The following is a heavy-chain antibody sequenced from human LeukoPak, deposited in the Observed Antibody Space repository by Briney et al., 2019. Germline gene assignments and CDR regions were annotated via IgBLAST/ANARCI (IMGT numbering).Heavy chain of an antibody. D-gene: IGHD6-6*01. CDR3: ARDGIEYSSSSHEDGAFDI. CDR2: IIPIFGTA. Sequence: SVKVSCKASGGTFSSYAISWVRQAPGQGLEWMGEIIPIFGTANYAQKFQGRVTITTDESTSTAYMELSSLRSEDTAVYYCARDGIEYSSSSHEDGAFDIWGQGTMVTVSS. J-gene: IGHJ3*02. V-gene: IGHV1-69*05. CDR1: GGTFSSYA.